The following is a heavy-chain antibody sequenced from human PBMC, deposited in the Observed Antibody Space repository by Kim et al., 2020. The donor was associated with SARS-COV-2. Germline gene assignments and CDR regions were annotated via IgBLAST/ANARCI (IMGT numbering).Heavy chain of an antibody. V-gene: IGHV4-59*01. CDR2: IYNSGST. CDR1: GGSISRYY. Sequence: SETLSLTCTVSGGSISRYYWSWIRQPPGKGLEWIGYIYNSGSTNYNPSLKSRVTISLDTSKNQFSLKLNSVTAADTAVYFCARSHDYSYYMDVWGKGTTV. J-gene: IGHJ6*03. CDR3: ARSHDYSYYMDV.